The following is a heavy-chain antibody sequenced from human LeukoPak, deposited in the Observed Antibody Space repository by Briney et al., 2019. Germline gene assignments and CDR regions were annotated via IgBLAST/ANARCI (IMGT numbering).Heavy chain of an antibody. J-gene: IGHJ4*02. V-gene: IGHV3-21*06. Sequence: GGSLRLSCGVSGFTVSSNYMSWVRQAPGKGLEWVSSISDSGYYINYADSVKGRFTISRDNAKNSLCLQMNSLRAEDTAVYYCASTPDSSSWYYFDYWGQGTLVTVSS. D-gene: IGHD6-13*01. CDR3: ASTPDSSSWYYFDY. CDR1: GFTVSSNY. CDR2: ISDSGYYI.